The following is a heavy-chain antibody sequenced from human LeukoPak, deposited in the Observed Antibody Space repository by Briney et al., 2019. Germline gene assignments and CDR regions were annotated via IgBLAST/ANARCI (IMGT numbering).Heavy chain of an antibody. D-gene: IGHD3-22*01. J-gene: IGHJ4*02. CDR1: GGSISSGGYY. Sequence: SETLSLTCTVSGGSISSGGYYWSWIRQHPGKGLEWIGYIYYSGSTYYNPSLKSRVTISVDTSKNQFSLKLSSVTAADTAVYYCARGFHYYDSSGSNGYWGQGTLVTVSS. CDR2: IYYSGST. V-gene: IGHV4-31*03. CDR3: ARGFHYYDSSGSNGY.